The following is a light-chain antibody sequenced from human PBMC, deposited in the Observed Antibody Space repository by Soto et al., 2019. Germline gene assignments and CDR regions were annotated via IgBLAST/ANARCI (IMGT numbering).Light chain of an antibody. Sequence: DIQMTQSPSTPSASVGDRVTITCRASQSIDTWLAWYQQKPGKAPKLLIYKASTLESGVPSRFSGSGSGTEFTLTISSLQPDDFATYYCQQYNSYSWITFGQGTRLEIK. V-gene: IGKV1-5*03. CDR2: KAS. J-gene: IGKJ5*01. CDR1: QSIDTW. CDR3: QQYNSYSWIT.